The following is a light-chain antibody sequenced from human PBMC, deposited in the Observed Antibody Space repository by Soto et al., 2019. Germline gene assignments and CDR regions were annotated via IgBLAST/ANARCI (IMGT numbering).Light chain of an antibody. V-gene: IGKV3-20*01. CDR2: GAS. CDR3: QQYGSSGT. CDR1: QSVSSNY. Sequence: DIAWTQSPGTLSLSPGERTTLPCRASQSVSSNYLAWYQQKPGQAPRLLIYGASSRATGIPDRFSGSGSGTDFTLTISRLEPEDFAVYYCQQYGSSGTFGQGTKVDIK. J-gene: IGKJ1*01.